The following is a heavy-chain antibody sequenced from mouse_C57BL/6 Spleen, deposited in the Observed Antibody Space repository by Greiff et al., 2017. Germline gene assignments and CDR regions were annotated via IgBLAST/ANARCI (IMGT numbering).Heavy chain of an antibody. D-gene: IGHD2-5*01. CDR1: GYTFTDYY. CDR2: FYPGSGNT. V-gene: IGHV1-76*01. J-gene: IGHJ4*01. Sequence: QVQLQQSGAELVRPGASVKMSCKASGYTFTDYYINWVKQRPGQGLEWIARFYPGSGNTYYNEKFKGKATLTAEKSSSTAYMQLSSLTSEDAAVYFCARAYYSNPGAMDYWGQGTSVTVSS. CDR3: ARAYYSNPGAMDY.